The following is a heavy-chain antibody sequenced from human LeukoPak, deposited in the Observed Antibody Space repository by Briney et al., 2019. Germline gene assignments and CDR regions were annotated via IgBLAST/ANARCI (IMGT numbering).Heavy chain of an antibody. CDR2: ISSSRDSI. J-gene: IGHJ4*02. CDR3: ARAMRSGYDY. Sequence: GGSLRLSCAASGFXFSNYGMNWVRQAPGKRLEWVSYISSSRDSIYYADSVKGRFTISRDNAENSLYLQMNSLRDEDTAVYYCARAMRSGYDYWGQGTLVTVSS. D-gene: IGHD5-12*01. V-gene: IGHV3-48*02. CDR1: GFXFSNYG.